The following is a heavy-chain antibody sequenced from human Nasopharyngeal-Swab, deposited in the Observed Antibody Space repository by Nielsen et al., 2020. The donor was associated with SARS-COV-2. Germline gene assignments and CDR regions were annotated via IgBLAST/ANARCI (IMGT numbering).Heavy chain of an antibody. V-gene: IGHV1-69*04. CDR3: AREWLDYYYYYGMDV. CDR2: IIPILGIA. D-gene: IGHD6-19*01. CDR1: GGTFSSYA. J-gene: IGHJ6*02. Sequence: SVKVSCKASGGTFSSYAISWVRQAPGQGLEWMGRIIPILGIANYAQKFQGRVTITADKSTSTAYMELSSLRSEDTAVYYCAREWLDYYYYYGMDVWGQGTTVTVSS.